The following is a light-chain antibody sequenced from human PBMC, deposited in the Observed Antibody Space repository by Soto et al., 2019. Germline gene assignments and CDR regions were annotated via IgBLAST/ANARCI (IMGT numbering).Light chain of an antibody. CDR1: SSDVGGYNY. J-gene: IGLJ2*01. Sequence: QSVLTQSASVSGSPGQSITISCTGTSSDVGGYNYVSWYQQHPGKAPKLMIYDVSNRPSGVSNRFSGSKSGNTASLTISGLQAEDEADYYCSSYTSSSTLTFGGGTQLTVL. CDR2: DVS. V-gene: IGLV2-14*01. CDR3: SSYTSSSTLT.